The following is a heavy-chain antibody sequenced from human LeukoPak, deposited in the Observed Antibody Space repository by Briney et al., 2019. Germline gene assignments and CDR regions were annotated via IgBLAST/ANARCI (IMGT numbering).Heavy chain of an antibody. Sequence: PGGSLRLSCAASGFTFSRYWMSWVRQAPGKGLQWVANIKHDGSEKYYVDSVMGRFTISRDNAKNSLYLQMNSLRAEDTAVYYCARAMIVVVRDYYMDVWGKGTTVTISS. V-gene: IGHV3-7*01. CDR3: ARAMIVVVRDYYMDV. CDR1: GFTFSRYW. CDR2: IKHDGSEK. J-gene: IGHJ6*03. D-gene: IGHD3-22*01.